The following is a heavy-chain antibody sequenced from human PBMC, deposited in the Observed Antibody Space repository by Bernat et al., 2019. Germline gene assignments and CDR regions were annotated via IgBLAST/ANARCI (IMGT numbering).Heavy chain of an antibody. CDR3: ALDSLPRAFFDY. CDR2: IWHDGSNE. CDR1: GFTFRNDG. D-gene: IGHD3-16*01. V-gene: IGHV3-33*01. J-gene: IGHJ4*02. Sequence: LQLVESGGALLQPGGSLRLPCAAPGFTFRNDGMHWVRQAPGKGPAWVAVIWHDGSNEYYADSVKGRFTLTRENSKNILYMKVNRLRAEETAVYYCALDSLPRAFFDYWGQGNLVTVSS.